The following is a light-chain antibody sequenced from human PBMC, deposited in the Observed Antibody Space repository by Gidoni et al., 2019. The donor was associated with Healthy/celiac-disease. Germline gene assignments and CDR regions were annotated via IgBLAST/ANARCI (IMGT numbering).Light chain of an antibody. CDR1: QSLLHSNGYNY. V-gene: IGKV2-28*01. Sequence: DIVMTQSPLSLPVTPGEPASIPCRSSQSLLHSNGYNYLDWYLQKPGQSPQLLIYLGSNRASGVPDRFSGSGSGTDFTLKISRVEAEDVGVYYCMQARQTPRTFGQGTKVEIK. CDR3: MQARQTPRT. CDR2: LGS. J-gene: IGKJ1*01.